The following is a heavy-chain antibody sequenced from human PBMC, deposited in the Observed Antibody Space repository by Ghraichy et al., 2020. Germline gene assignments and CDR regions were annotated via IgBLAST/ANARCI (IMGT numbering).Heavy chain of an antibody. Sequence: SQTLSLTCAISGDSVSSNSAAWNWIRQSPSRGLEWLGRTYYRSKWYNDYAVSVKSRITINPDTSKNQFSLQLNSVTPEDTAVYYCARRPWRGYGGNPHGDAFDIWGQGTMVTVSS. V-gene: IGHV6-1*01. CDR1: GDSVSSNSAA. J-gene: IGHJ3*02. CDR2: TYYRSKWYN. D-gene: IGHD4-23*01. CDR3: ARRPWRGYGGNPHGDAFDI.